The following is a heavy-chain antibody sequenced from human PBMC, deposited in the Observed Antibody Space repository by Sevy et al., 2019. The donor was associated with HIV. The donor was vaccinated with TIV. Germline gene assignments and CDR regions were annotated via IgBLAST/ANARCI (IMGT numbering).Heavy chain of an antibody. Sequence: GGSLRLSCAASTFTFSDYYMTWIRQAPGKGLEWVSHISSGGSNKYYADSVKGRFTISRDNAKNSLYLQMNSLRVEDTALYYCARVRNNYDPYYFDYWGQGTLVTVS. J-gene: IGHJ4*02. V-gene: IGHV3-11*01. D-gene: IGHD3-22*01. CDR3: ARVRNNYDPYYFDY. CDR1: TFTFSDYY. CDR2: ISSGGSNK.